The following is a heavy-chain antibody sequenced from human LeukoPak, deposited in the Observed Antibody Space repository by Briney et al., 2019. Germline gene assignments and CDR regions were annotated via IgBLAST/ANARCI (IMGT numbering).Heavy chain of an antibody. D-gene: IGHD6-19*01. V-gene: IGHV3-74*01. CDR1: GFTFSKYW. Sequence: PRGSLRLSCAASGFTFSKYWMLWVRQAPGKGLESVSRINTEGTVTTHADSVKGRFTVSRDNADNTMFLQMNSVRDEDTAVYYCATKQWLAPPPDSWGQGTPVTVSS. CDR3: ATKQWLAPPPDS. J-gene: IGHJ4*02. CDR2: INTEGTVT.